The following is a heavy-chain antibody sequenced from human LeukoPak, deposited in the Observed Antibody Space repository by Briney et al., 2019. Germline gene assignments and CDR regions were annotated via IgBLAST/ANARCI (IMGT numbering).Heavy chain of an antibody. Sequence: PSETLSLTCAVHGGSFSGYYWSWIRQPPGKGLEWIGEINHSGSTNYNPSLKSRVTISVDTSKNQFSLELSSVTAADTAVYYCARVVDCSSTSCYTLGDWFDPWGQGTLVTVSS. CDR3: ARVVDCSSTSCYTLGDWFDP. J-gene: IGHJ5*02. CDR1: GGSFSGYY. CDR2: INHSGST. D-gene: IGHD2-2*02. V-gene: IGHV4-34*01.